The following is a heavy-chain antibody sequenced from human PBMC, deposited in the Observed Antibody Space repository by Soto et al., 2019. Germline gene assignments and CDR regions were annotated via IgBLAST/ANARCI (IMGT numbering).Heavy chain of an antibody. Sequence: QVQLVQSGAEVKKPGASVKVSCKASGYTFTSYGISWVRQAPGQGLEWMEWISAYNGNTNYAQKLQGRVTMTTDTSTTEAYMERRSLRSDDTAVYYCARDRLRVRYFDLDYWGQGPLVTVSS. CDR1: GYTFTSYG. V-gene: IGHV1-18*01. CDR2: ISAYNGNT. J-gene: IGHJ4*02. CDR3: ARDRLRVRYFDLDY. D-gene: IGHD3-9*01.